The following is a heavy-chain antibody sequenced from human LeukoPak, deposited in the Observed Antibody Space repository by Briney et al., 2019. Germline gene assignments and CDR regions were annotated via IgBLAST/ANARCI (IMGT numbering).Heavy chain of an antibody. V-gene: IGHV4-34*01. D-gene: IGHD3-22*01. CDR3: ARGREDDSSGYLLN. Sequence: SETLSLTCAVYGGSFSGYYWSWIRQPPGKGLEWIGEINHSGSTNYNPSLKSRVTISVDTSKNQFSLKLSSVTAADTAVYYCARGREDDSSGYLLNWGQGTLVTVSS. J-gene: IGHJ4*02. CDR1: GGSFSGYY. CDR2: INHSGST.